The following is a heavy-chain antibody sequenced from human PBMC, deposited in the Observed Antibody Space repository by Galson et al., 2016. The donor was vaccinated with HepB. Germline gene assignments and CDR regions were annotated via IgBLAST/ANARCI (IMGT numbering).Heavy chain of an antibody. CDR1: GGSISNNNW. V-gene: IGHV4-4*02. CDR3: ARTEFGIVEPTTSIVVY. Sequence: SETLSLTCAVSGGSISNNNWWSWVRQPPGKGLEWIGEIYHTGTTNYNPSLKSRVTISVDKSKNQFSLKLNSVTAADTAVYYCARTEFGIVEPTTSIVVYWGQGTLVTVTS. J-gene: IGHJ4*02. CDR2: IYHTGTT. D-gene: IGHD1-26*01.